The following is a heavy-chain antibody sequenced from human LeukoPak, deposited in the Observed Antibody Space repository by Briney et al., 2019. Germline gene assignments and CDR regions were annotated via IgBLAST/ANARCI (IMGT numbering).Heavy chain of an antibody. D-gene: IGHD2-2*01. CDR1: GFTFSSYS. J-gene: IGHJ4*02. CDR2: ISSSSSYI. Sequence: EGSLRLSCAASGFTFSSYSTNWVRQAPGKGLEWFSSISSSSSYIYYADSVKGRFTISRDNAKNSLYLQMNSLRAEDTAVYYCARFDVVVVPAANGDFDYWGQGTLVTVSS. V-gene: IGHV3-21*01. CDR3: ARFDVVVVPAANGDFDY.